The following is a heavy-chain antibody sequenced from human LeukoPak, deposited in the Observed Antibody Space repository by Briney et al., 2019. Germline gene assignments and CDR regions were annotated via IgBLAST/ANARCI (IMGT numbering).Heavy chain of an antibody. V-gene: IGHV5-51*01. CDR2: IYPGDSDT. CDR3: ARLGPGSGWYSHFDY. CDR1: GYSFTSYW. Sequence: GESLKISCKGSGYSFTSYWIGWVRQMPGKGLEWMGIIYPGDSDTRYSPSFQGQVTISADKSISTAYLQWSSLKASDTAMYYCARLGPGSGWYSHFDYWGQGTLVTVSS. D-gene: IGHD6-19*01. J-gene: IGHJ4*02.